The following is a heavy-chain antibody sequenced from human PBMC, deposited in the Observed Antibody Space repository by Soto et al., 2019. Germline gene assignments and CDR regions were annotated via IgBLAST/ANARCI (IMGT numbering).Heavy chain of an antibody. CDR2: ISGYNGNT. CDR3: ARDPGDRTKDY. CDR1: GYTFTIYG. D-gene: IGHD2-8*01. Sequence: QVQLVQSRAEVKKPGASVKVSCRASGYTFTIYGISWVRQAPGQGLEWMGWISGYNGNTNYAQNLQGRVTVTTDTSTSTAYMELRSLRSDDTAVYYCARDPGDRTKDYWGQGTLVTVSS. J-gene: IGHJ4*02. V-gene: IGHV1-18*01.